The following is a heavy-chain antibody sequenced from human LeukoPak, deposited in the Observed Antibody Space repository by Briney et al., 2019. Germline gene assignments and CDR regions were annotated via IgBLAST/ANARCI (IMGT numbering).Heavy chain of an antibody. D-gene: IGHD3-3*01. J-gene: IGHJ4*02. CDR1: DGSISGYY. Sequence: SETLSLTCTVSDGSISGYYWSWIRQPPGKGLEWIGYIYYSGSTYYNPSLKSRVTISVDRSKNQFSLKLSSVTAADTAVYYCARGLTIFGVVTLDYWGQGTLVTVSS. CDR3: ARGLTIFGVVTLDY. V-gene: IGHV4-59*12. CDR2: IYYSGST.